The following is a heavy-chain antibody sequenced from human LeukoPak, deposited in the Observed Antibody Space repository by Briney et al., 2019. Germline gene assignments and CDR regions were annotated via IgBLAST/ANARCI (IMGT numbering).Heavy chain of an antibody. CDR2: IWFDGKTT. D-gene: IGHD6-19*01. CDR1: GFSFSSYG. V-gene: IGHV3-33*01. J-gene: IGHJ4*02. Sequence: GGSLRLSCAASGFSFSSYGMHWVRQAPAKGLEWVAMIWFDGKTTYYVNSVKGRFTISRDNSKNTVDLRMNSLRAEDTAVYYCTRDPPSSGWSFDYWGQGTLVTVSS. CDR3: TRDPPSSGWSFDY.